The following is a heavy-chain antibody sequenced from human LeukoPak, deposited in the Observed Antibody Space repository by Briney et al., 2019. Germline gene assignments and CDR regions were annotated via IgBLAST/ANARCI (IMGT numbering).Heavy chain of an antibody. CDR3: ARGGAHGMDV. CDR2: ISGVYDNI. J-gene: IGHJ6*02. V-gene: IGHV3-11*01. CDR1: GFTFSDYY. D-gene: IGHD1-26*01. Sequence: GGSLRLSCAASGFTFSDYYTTWIRQAPGRGLEWVSYISGVYDNIYYGDSVKGRFTISRDNAKNSVYLQMSSLRADDTAVYYCARGGAHGMDVWGQGTTVTVSS.